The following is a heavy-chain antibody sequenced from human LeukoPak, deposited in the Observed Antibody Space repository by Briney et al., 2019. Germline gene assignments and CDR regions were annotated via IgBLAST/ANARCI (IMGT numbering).Heavy chain of an antibody. J-gene: IGHJ6*03. CDR2: ISAYNGNT. CDR3: ARGPGIQLWRFDDYYMDV. V-gene: IGHV1-18*01. D-gene: IGHD5-18*01. CDR1: GYTFTIYG. Sequence: ASVKVSCKASGYTFTIYGISWERHAPGQGLEWMGWISAYNGNTNYAQKLQGRVTMTTDTSTSTAYMELRSLRSDDTAVYYCARGPGIQLWRFDDYYMDVWRRGTTVTVSS.